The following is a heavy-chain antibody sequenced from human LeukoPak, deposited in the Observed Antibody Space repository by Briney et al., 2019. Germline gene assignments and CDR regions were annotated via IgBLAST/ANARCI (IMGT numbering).Heavy chain of an antibody. Sequence: AGGSLRLSCAASGFTFSDYYMSWIRQAPGKGLEWVSYISGSGTTIYYADSVKGRFTISRDNAKNSLHLQMNSLRAEDTAVYYCARDQEGLRSDDWGQGTLVTVSA. D-gene: IGHD4-17*01. J-gene: IGHJ4*02. V-gene: IGHV3-11*01. CDR2: ISGSGTTI. CDR1: GFTFSDYY. CDR3: ARDQEGLRSDD.